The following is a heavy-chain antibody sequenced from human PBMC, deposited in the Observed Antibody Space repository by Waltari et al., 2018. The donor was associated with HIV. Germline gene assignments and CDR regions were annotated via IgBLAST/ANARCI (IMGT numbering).Heavy chain of an antibody. V-gene: IGHV3-48*04. CDR2: FSSSRNII. Sequence: EMQLVESGGGLAQPGGSLRLSCAASGFTFSRYSMNWVRQAPEKGLEWVEYFSSSRNIIYYADSVKGRFTISRDNAKNSLYLQMDSLGAEDTAVYYCAREGGYDSSGYLRGFDLWGRGTLVTV. CDR1: GFTFSRYS. CDR3: AREGGYDSSGYLRGFDL. J-gene: IGHJ2*01. D-gene: IGHD3-22*01.